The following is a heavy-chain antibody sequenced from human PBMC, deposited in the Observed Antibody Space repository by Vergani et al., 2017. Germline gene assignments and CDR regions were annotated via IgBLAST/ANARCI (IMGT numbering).Heavy chain of an antibody. CDR1: GGSISSSSYY. J-gene: IGHJ4*02. V-gene: IGHV4-39*07. CDR2: IYHSGST. Sequence: QLQLQESGPGLVKPSETLSLTCTVSGGSISSSSYYWGWIRQPPGKGLEWIGSIYHSGSTNYNPSLKSRVTISVDKSKNQFSLKLSSVTAADTAVYYCVRAGGGYYYFDYWGQGTLVTVSS. CDR3: VRAGGGYYYFDY. D-gene: IGHD3-10*01.